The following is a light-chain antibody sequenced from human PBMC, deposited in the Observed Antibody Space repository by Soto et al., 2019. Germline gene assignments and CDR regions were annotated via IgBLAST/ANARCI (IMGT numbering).Light chain of an antibody. V-gene: IGLV1-51*01. J-gene: IGLJ1*01. CDR3: GSWDSSLSAYV. CDR2: DDN. Sequence: QSVLTRPPSVSAAAGQKVTISCSGSSSNIGGNSVSWYQQLPGTAPKLLIYDDNKRPSGIPDRFSGSKSGTSATLGITGFXTGDEADYYCGSWDSSLSAYVFGTGTKVTVL. CDR1: SSNIGGNS.